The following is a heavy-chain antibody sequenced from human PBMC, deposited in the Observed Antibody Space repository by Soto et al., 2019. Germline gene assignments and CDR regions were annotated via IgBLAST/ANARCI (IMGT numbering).Heavy chain of an antibody. J-gene: IGHJ5*02. V-gene: IGHV4-61*08. D-gene: IGHD5-18*01. Sequence: PSETLSLTCTVSGGSVSSGAYYWSWIRQPPGKGLEWIGYIYYSGNTNYNPSLKSRVIISVDTSKNLFSLKLTSVTAADTAVYYCARIPVDTSMIYWLDTWGQGTLVTVS. CDR3: ARIPVDTSMIYWLDT. CDR2: IYYSGNT. CDR1: GGSVSSGAYY.